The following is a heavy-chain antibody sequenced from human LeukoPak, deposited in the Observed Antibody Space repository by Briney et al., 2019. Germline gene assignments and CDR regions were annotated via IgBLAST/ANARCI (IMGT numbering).Heavy chain of an antibody. CDR3: ARGLRGSSTSRVSSKISVHYYGMDV. CDR1: GGSLSGCY. J-gene: IGHJ6*04. CDR2: INHSGST. D-gene: IGHD2-2*01. V-gene: IGHV4-34*01. Sequence: SETLSLTCAVYGGSLSGCYWSWIRQPPGKGLEWIGEINHSGSTNYNPSLKSRVTISVDTSKNQFSLKLSSVTAADTAVYYCARGLRGSSTSRVSSKISVHYYGMDVWGKGTTVTVSS.